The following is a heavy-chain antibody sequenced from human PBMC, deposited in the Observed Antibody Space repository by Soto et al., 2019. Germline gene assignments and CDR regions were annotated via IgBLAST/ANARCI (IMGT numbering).Heavy chain of an antibody. V-gene: IGHV1-46*01. CDR2: INPSGGST. CDR1: GYTFTSYY. D-gene: IGHD6-13*01. CDR3: ARGYSSSWSDYGMDV. J-gene: IGHJ6*02. Sequence: GASVKVSCKASGYTFTSYYMHWVRQAPGQGLEWMGIINPSGGSTSYAQKFQGRVTMTRDTSTSTVYMELGSLRSEDTAVYYCARGYSSSWSDYGMDVWGQGTTVTVSS.